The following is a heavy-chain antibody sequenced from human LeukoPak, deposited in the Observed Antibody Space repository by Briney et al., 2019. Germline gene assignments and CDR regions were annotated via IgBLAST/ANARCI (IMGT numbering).Heavy chain of an antibody. V-gene: IGHV4-34*01. CDR2: IHPSGST. Sequence: SETLSLTRAVYGGSFSGHYRSWIRQPPGKGLEWIGEIHPSGSTYFNPSLESRVTISVDTSKNQLSLKLSSVTAADTAVYYCARGEDAAKTHIWGQGSLVTVSS. CDR3: ARGEDAAKTHI. D-gene: IGHD5-18*01. J-gene: IGHJ1*01. CDR1: GGSFSGHY.